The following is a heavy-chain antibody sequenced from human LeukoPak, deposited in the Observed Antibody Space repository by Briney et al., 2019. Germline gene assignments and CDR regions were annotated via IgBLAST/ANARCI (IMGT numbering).Heavy chain of an antibody. CDR2: ISAYNGNT. V-gene: IGHV1-18*01. D-gene: IGHD6-13*01. CDR1: GYTFTSYG. CDR3: ARFSLDVAAAPQSDY. Sequence: GASVKVSCKASGYTFTSYGISWVRQAPGQGLEWMGWISAYNGNTNYAQKLQGRVTMTTDTSTSTAYMELRSLRSDDTAVYYCARFSLDVAAAPQSDYWGQGTLVTVSS. J-gene: IGHJ4*02.